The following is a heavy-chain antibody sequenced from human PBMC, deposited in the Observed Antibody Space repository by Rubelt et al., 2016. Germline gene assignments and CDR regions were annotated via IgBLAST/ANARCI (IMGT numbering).Heavy chain of an antibody. CDR2: INHSGNT. CDR3: ARGLYSYK. Sequence: QVQLQQWGAGLLKPSETLSLTCAVYGGSFSGYYWSWIRQPPGKGLEWIGNINHSGNTNYNTCLKRQVTISVDTSKNQFTVKLNSVTAAETAVYYCARGLYSYKWGQGTLVTVSS. D-gene: IGHD5-18*01. V-gene: IGHV4-34*02. CDR1: GGSFSGYY. J-gene: IGHJ4*02.